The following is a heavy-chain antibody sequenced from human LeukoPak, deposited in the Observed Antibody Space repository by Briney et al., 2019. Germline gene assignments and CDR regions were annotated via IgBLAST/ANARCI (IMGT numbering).Heavy chain of an antibody. D-gene: IGHD1-26*01. CDR3: ARGDSGSYLDPSDY. CDR2: INWNGGST. J-gene: IGHJ4*02. CDR1: GFTLDDYG. V-gene: IGHV3-20*04. Sequence: PGGSLRLSCAASGFTLDDYGMSWVRQAPGKGLEWVSGINWNGGSTGYADSVKGRFTISRDNDKNSLYLQMNSLRAEDTALYYCARGDSGSYLDPSDYWGQGTLVTVSS.